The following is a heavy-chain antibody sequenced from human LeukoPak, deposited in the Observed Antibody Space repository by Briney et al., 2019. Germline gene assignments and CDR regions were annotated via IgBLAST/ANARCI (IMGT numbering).Heavy chain of an antibody. CDR2: ISSSSSNI. CDR3: ARDPPHRFTMIEKDS. V-gene: IGHV3-21*01. Sequence: AGGSLRLSCAASGFTFSSYSMNWVRQAPGKGLEWVSSISSSSSNIYYADSVKGRFTISRDNTKNSVYLQMNSLRAEDTAVYYCARDPPHRFTMIEKDSWGQGTLVTVSS. CDR1: GFTFSSYS. D-gene: IGHD3-22*01. J-gene: IGHJ4*02.